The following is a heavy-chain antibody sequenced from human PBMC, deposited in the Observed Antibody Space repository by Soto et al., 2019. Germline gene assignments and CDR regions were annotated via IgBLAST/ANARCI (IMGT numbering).Heavy chain of an antibody. V-gene: IGHV1-2*04. CDR2: INPNSGGT. D-gene: IGHD5-12*01. Sequence: GASVKVSCKASGYTFTGYYMHWVRQAPGQGLEWMGWINPNSGGTNDAQKFQGWVTMTRDASISTAYMELSRLRSDDTAVYYCAREKVEMATIDYYYGMDVWGQGTTVTVS. J-gene: IGHJ6*02. CDR1: GYTFTGYY. CDR3: AREKVEMATIDYYYGMDV.